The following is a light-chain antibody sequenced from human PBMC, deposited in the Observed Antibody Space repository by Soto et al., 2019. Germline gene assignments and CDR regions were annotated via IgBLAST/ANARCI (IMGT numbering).Light chain of an antibody. J-gene: IGLJ2*01. Sequence: QSALTQPRSVSGSPGQSVTISCTGTSSDVGGYNYVSWYQQHPGKAPKLMIYDVSKRPSGVPDRFSGSKSGNTASLTISGLQVEDEADYYCCSYAGSYLVFGGGTKLTVL. CDR3: CSYAGSYLV. CDR1: SSDVGGYNY. V-gene: IGLV2-11*01. CDR2: DVS.